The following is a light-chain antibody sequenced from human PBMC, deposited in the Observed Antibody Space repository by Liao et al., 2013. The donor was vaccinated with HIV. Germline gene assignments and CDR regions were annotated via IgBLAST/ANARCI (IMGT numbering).Light chain of an antibody. CDR2: QDR. CDR3: QAWDNTWV. CDR1: ELGDKY. V-gene: IGLV3-1*01. Sequence: SYELTQPPSVSVSPGQTASITCSGDELGDKYACWYQQKPGQSPVLVIYQDRKRPSGIPERFAGSNSGNTATLTISGTQAMDEADYYCQAWDNTWVFGGGTKLTVL. J-gene: IGLJ3*02.